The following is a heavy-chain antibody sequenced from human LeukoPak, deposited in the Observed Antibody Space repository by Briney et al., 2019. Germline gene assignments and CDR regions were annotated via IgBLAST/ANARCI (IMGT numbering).Heavy chain of an antibody. CDR3: ANGGNSIDY. J-gene: IGHJ4*02. V-gene: IGHV3-30*18. Sequence: GGSLRLSCAASGFTFSSYGIHWVRQAPGKGLEWVAVISYDGSNKYYADSVKGRFTISRDNSKNTLYLQMNSLRAEDTAVYYCANGGNSIDYWGQGTLVTVSS. D-gene: IGHD4-23*01. CDR1: GFTFSSYG. CDR2: ISYDGSNK.